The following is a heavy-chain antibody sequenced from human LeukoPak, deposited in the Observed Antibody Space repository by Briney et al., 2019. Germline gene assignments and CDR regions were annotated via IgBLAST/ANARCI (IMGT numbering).Heavy chain of an antibody. CDR3: ARGGIGELLSFLDY. CDR1: GFTFGDYY. J-gene: IGHJ4*02. D-gene: IGHD3-10*01. Sequence: PGGSLRLSCAASGFTFGDYYMSWIRQAPAKGLERVSYINSSGSTIYYADSVKGRFTISRENAKNSLYLQMNSRRAEDTAVYYCARGGIGELLSFLDYWGQGTLVTVSS. V-gene: IGHV3-11*01. CDR2: INSSGSTI.